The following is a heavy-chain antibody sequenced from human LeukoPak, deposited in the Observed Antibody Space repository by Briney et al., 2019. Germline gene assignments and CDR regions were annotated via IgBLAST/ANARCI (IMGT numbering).Heavy chain of an antibody. J-gene: IGHJ4*02. Sequence: SETLSLTCTVSGGSISSYYWSWIRQPAGKGLEWIGRIYTSGSTNYNPSLKSRVTMSVDTSKNQFSLKLSPVTAADTAVYYCAGVPAAIGVLGYFDYWGQGTLVTVSS. CDR3: AGVPAAIGVLGYFDY. D-gene: IGHD2-2*02. V-gene: IGHV4-4*07. CDR1: GGSISSYY. CDR2: IYTSGST.